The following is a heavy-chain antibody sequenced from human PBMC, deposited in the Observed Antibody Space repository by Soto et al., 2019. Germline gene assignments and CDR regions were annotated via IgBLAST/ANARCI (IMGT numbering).Heavy chain of an antibody. Sequence: QVQLVQSGAEVKKPGASVKVSCKASGYTFSSYGISWVRQTPGQGLEWMGWISVYYGNTNYAQKLQGRVTVTTDTSTSTAYMELRSLRSHDTAVYFCARVPSSGSYQFDYWGQGTLVTVSS. CDR1: GYTFSSYG. D-gene: IGHD1-26*01. V-gene: IGHV1-18*01. J-gene: IGHJ4*02. CDR3: ARVPSSGSYQFDY. CDR2: ISVYYGNT.